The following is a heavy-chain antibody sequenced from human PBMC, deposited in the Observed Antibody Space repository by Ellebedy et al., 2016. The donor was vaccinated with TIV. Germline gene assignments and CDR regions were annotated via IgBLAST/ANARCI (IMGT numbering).Heavy chain of an antibody. CDR3: ARVNDILTGSPFDY. CDR1: GDTISSDTAA. V-gene: IGHV6-1*01. CDR2: TYFRSQWYN. J-gene: IGHJ4*02. D-gene: IGHD3-9*01. Sequence: SQTLSLTXAVSGDTISSDTAAWDWIRPSPSGGLEWLGRTYFRSQWYNVYASAVKSRITISPDTSKNQFSLQLHSVTPEDTAVYYCARVNDILTGSPFDYWGQGTQVTVSS.